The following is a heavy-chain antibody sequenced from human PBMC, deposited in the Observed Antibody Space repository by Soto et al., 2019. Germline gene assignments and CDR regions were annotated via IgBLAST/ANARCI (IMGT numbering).Heavy chain of an antibody. V-gene: IGHV1-3*01. CDR3: AILTPITGVY. J-gene: IGHJ4*02. CDR2: INAGNGHT. CDR1: GFTFVMYA. D-gene: IGHD5-12*01. Sequence: ASVKVSCKASGFTFVMYAIHSVRQAPGQGLEWIAWINAGNGHTTXSQKFQGRVTIPADRSTTTAYMELISLRSDDTAVYYCAILTPITGVYWGQGAQVTVSS.